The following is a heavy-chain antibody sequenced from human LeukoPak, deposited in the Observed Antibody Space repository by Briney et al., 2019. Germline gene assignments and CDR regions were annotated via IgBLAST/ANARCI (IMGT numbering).Heavy chain of an antibody. Sequence: SETLSLTCTASGGSISSYYWSWIRQPAGKGLEWIGRIYTSGSTNYNPSLKSRVTMSVDTSKNQFSLKLSSVTAADTAVYYCARDFTYYYGSGSYYNGVYYYYMDVWGKGTTVTISS. V-gene: IGHV4-4*07. J-gene: IGHJ6*03. D-gene: IGHD3-10*01. CDR2: IYTSGST. CDR3: ARDFTYYYGSGSYYNGVYYYYMDV. CDR1: GGSISSYY.